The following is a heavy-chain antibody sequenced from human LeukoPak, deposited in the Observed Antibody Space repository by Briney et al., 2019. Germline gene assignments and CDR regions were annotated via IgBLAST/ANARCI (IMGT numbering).Heavy chain of an antibody. V-gene: IGHV3-30*04. Sequence: GGSLRLSCAASGLTFSSYAMHWVRRAPGKGLEWVAVISSDGGNKYYGDSVKGRFTTSRDNSKNTLYLQMNSLRAEDTAVYYCARDGSSSWFDYWGQGTLVTVSS. CDR2: ISSDGGNK. CDR1: GLTFSSYA. D-gene: IGHD6-13*01. CDR3: ARDGSSSWFDY. J-gene: IGHJ4*02.